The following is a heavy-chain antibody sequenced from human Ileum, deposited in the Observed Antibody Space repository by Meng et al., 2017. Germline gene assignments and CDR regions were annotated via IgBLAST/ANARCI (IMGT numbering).Heavy chain of an antibody. J-gene: IGHJ4*02. V-gene: IGHV1-2*06. CDR1: GYTCTGYY. Sequence: QVQLVQSGGEVKKPGASVKVSCKASGYTCTGYYMHWVRQAPGQGLEWMGRINPNSGGTNYAQKFQGRVTITRDTSASTAYLELSSLTSEDTAVYYCARNTVGTTTLDYWGQGTLVTVSS. CDR3: ARNTVGTTTLDY. CDR2: INPNSGGT. D-gene: IGHD1-1*01.